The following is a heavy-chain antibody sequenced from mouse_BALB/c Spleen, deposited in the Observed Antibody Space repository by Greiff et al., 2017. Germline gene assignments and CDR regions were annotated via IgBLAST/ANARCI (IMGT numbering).Heavy chain of an antibody. CDR1: GDSITSGY. CDR2: ISYSGST. V-gene: IGHV3-8*02. CDR3: ARGGIYYGYEGFAY. D-gene: IGHD2-2*01. J-gene: IGHJ3*01. Sequence: EVKLEESGPSLVKPSQTLSLTCSVTGDSITSGYWNWIRKFPGNKLEYMGYISYSGSTYYNPSLKSRISITRDTSKNQYYLQLNSVTTEDTATYYCARGGIYYGYEGFAYWGQGTLVTVSA.